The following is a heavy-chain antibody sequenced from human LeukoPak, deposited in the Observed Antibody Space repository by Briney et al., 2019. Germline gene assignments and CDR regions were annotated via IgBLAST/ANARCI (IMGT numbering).Heavy chain of an antibody. CDR1: GGTFSSYA. Sequence: SVKVSCKASGGTFSSYAISWVRQAPGQGLEWMGGIIPIFGTANYAQKFQGRVAITADESTSTAYMELSSLRSEDTAVYYCARDPYYYGSGNWFDPWGQGTLVTVSS. J-gene: IGHJ5*02. V-gene: IGHV1-69*13. CDR3: ARDPYYYGSGNWFDP. CDR2: IIPIFGTA. D-gene: IGHD3-10*01.